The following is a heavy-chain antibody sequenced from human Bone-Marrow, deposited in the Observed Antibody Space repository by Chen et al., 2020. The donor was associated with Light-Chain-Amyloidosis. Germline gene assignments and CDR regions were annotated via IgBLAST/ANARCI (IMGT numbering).Heavy chain of an antibody. CDR2: INGDGGWT. V-gene: IGHV3-74*01. CDR1: GFSRRSYW. CDR3: AREKITGPRQSDALDI. D-gene: IGHD1-20*01. Sequence: EAQLVESGGGLVQPGGSLRLPCAASGFSRRSYWMHWVRQVPGKGLVWVSRINGDGGWTNYAGSVKGRVTISKDNAKNTLYLQMNYLSAEDTAVYYCAREKITGPRQSDALDIWGQGTMVTVSS. J-gene: IGHJ3*02.